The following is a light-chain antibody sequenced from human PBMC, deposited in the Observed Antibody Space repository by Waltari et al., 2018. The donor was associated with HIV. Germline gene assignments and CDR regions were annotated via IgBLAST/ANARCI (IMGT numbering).Light chain of an antibody. J-gene: IGLJ1*01. CDR3: CSYAGAYTYV. Sequence: QSALTPPRSASGSPGQSVTLSCTVPRSDIGSFDYVSWYQQYPGKAPQVIIYEVNQRPSGVPDRFTGSKSGITASLTISGLQGEDEADYYCCSYAGAYTYVFGTGTKVNVL. CDR2: EVN. V-gene: IGLV2-11*01. CDR1: RSDIGSFDY.